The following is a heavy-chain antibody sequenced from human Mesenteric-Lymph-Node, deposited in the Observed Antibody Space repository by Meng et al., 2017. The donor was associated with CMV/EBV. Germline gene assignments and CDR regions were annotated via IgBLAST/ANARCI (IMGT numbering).Heavy chain of an antibody. CDR1: GFTFSNAW. CDR3: ARGGRDRSYYDFWSGEKTNYYYYGMDV. J-gene: IGHJ6*02. V-gene: IGHV3-15*05. Sequence: GESLKISCAASGFTFSNAWMSWVRQAPGKGLEWVGRIKSKTDGGTTDYAAPVKGRFTISRDDSKNTLYLQINSLRAEDTAVYYCARGGRDRSYYDFWSGEKTNYYYYGMDVWGQGTTVTVSS. D-gene: IGHD3-3*01. CDR2: IKSKTDGGTT.